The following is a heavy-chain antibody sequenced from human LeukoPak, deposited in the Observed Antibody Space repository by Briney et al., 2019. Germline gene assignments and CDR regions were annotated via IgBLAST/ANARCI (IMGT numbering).Heavy chain of an antibody. V-gene: IGHV1-69*04. CDR2: IIPILGIA. D-gene: IGHD3-10*01. CDR3: AKGSGSYYNPDDY. CDR1: GGTFSSYA. Sequence: GASVKVSCKASGGTFSSYAISWVRPAPGQGLEWMGRIIPILGIASYAQKFQGRVTITADKSTSTAYMELSSLRSEDTAVYYCAKGSGSYYNPDDYWGQGTLVTVSS. J-gene: IGHJ4*02.